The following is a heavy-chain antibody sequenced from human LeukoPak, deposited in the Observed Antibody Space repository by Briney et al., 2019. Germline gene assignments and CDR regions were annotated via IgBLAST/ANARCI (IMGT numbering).Heavy chain of an antibody. Sequence: PSGTLSLTCTVSGGSISSSSYYWGWIRQPPGKGLEWIGSIYYSGSTYYNPSLKSRVTISVDTSKNQFSLKLSSVTAADTAVYYCARRGWVKSSSSPDVWGQGTLVTVSS. V-gene: IGHV4-39*07. J-gene: IGHJ4*02. CDR2: IYYSGST. CDR3: ARRGWVKSSSSPDV. CDR1: GGSISSSSYY. D-gene: IGHD6-6*01.